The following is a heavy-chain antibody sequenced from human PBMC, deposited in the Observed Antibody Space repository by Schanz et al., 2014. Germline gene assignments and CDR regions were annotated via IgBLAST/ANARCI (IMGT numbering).Heavy chain of an antibody. CDR3: AKDLRGVTGTTANFDY. CDR2: ISGSGGST. Sequence: DVYLLESGGGLVQPGGSLRLSCAASGFTFSNYAMSWVRQAPGRGLEWVSTISGSGGSTYYRDSVKGRFTISRDNSKNTLYLQMNSLRAEDTAVYYCAKDLRGVTGTTANFDYWGQGTLVTVSS. V-gene: IGHV3-23*01. J-gene: IGHJ4*02. D-gene: IGHD1-20*01. CDR1: GFTFSNYA.